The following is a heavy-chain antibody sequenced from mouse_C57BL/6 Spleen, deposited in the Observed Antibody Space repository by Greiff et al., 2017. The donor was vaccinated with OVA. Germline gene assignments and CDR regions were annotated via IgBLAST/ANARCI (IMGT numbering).Heavy chain of an antibody. J-gene: IGHJ3*01. CDR3: AREGDSSGYRFAY. D-gene: IGHD3-2*02. Sequence: QVQLQQPGAELVRPGTSVKLSCKASGYTFTSYWMHWVKQRPGQGLEWIGVIDPSDSYTNYNQKFKGKATLTVDTSSSTAYMQLSSLTSEDSAVYYGAREGDSSGYRFAYWGQGTLVTVSA. V-gene: IGHV1-59*01. CDR1: GYTFTSYW. CDR2: IDPSDSYT.